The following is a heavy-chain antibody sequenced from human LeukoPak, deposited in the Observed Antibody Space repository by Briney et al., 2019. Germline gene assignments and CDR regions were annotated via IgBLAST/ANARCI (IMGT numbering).Heavy chain of an antibody. V-gene: IGHV1-18*01. D-gene: IGHD6-6*01. Sequence: ASVKVSCKASGYTFTSYGISWVRQAPGQGLEWMGWISAYNGNTNNAQTLQGRVTMTTDTSTSTAYMELRSLRSDDTVVYYCAREIKYSSSDAFGYWGQGTLVTVSS. J-gene: IGHJ4*02. CDR3: AREIKYSSSDAFGY. CDR2: ISAYNGNT. CDR1: GYTFTSYG.